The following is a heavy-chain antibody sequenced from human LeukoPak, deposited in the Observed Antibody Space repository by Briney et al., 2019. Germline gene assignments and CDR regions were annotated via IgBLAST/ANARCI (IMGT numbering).Heavy chain of an antibody. Sequence: GGSLRLSCAASGLRFSTAWMSWVRQAPGKGLGRVGGIKRINDGGTTDYTAPVEGRFTISRDASKTTLYLQMNSRKTEDTAVYYCTTDRGIADRPLFDFWGQGTLVRVSS. CDR1: GLRFSTAW. CDR2: IKRINDGGTT. D-gene: IGHD6-6*01. V-gene: IGHV3-15*01. J-gene: IGHJ4*02. CDR3: TTDRGIADRPLFDF.